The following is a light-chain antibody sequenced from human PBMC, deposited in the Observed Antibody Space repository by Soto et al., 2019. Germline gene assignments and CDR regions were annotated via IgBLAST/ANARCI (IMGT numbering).Light chain of an antibody. Sequence: EIVLTQSPGTLSLSQGERAALSCRASQSVSSSYLAWYQQKPGQAPRLLIYAASSRAIGIPDRFSGSGSGTDFTLTIYRLEPEGFAVYYCQQYGSSPITFGQGTRLEIK. CDR1: QSVSSSY. CDR3: QQYGSSPIT. V-gene: IGKV3-20*01. CDR2: AAS. J-gene: IGKJ5*01.